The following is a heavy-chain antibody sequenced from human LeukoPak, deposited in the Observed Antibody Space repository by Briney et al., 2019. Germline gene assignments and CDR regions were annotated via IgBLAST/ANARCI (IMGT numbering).Heavy chain of an antibody. CDR2: IVVGSGNT. CDR1: GFTFTSSA. V-gene: IGHV1-58*02. Sequence: SVKVSCKASGFTFTSSAMQWVRQARGQRLEWIGWIVVGSGNTNYAQKFQERVTITRDMSTSTAYMELSSLRSEDTAVYYCAASYYYDSSGYYGLGGHMDVWGKGTTVTVSS. J-gene: IGHJ6*03. D-gene: IGHD3-22*01. CDR3: AASYYYDSSGYYGLGGHMDV.